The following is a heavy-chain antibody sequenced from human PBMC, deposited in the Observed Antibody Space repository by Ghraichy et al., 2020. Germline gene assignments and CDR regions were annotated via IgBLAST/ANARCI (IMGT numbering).Heavy chain of an antibody. CDR3: ARSTNSGYDSYYFDY. CDR1: GGTFSSYA. J-gene: IGHJ4*02. Sequence: SVKVSCKASGGTFSSYAISWVRQAPGQGLEWMGGIIPIFGTANYAQKFQGRVTITADESTSTAYMELSSLRSEDTAVYYCARSTNSGYDSYYFDYWGQGTLVTVSS. V-gene: IGHV1-69*13. D-gene: IGHD5-12*01. CDR2: IIPIFGTA.